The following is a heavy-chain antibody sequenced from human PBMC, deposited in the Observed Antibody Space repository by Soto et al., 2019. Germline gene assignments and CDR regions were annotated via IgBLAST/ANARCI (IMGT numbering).Heavy chain of an antibody. J-gene: IGHJ4*02. Sequence: GGSLRLSCAASGFTFSSYAMSWVRQAPGKGLEWVSAISGSGGSTYYADSVKGRFTISRDNSKNTLYLQMNSLRAEDTAVYYCYGSSSFEPFDYWGQGTLVTVSS. D-gene: IGHD6-6*01. CDR1: GFTFSSYA. V-gene: IGHV3-23*01. CDR3: YGSSSFEPFDY. CDR2: ISGSGGST.